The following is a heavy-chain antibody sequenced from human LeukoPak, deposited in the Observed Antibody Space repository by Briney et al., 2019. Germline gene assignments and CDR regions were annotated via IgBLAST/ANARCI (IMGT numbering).Heavy chain of an antibody. CDR1: SSSSYY. CDR2: IYPGDSDT. CDR3: ARLSSSSWGFDP. V-gene: IGHV5-51*01. D-gene: IGHD6-6*01. Sequence: SSSSYYWGWIRQPPGKGLEWMGIIYPGDSDTRYSPSFQGQVTISADKSISTAYLQWSSLKASDTTMYYCARLSSSSWGFDPWGQGTLVTVSS. J-gene: IGHJ5*02.